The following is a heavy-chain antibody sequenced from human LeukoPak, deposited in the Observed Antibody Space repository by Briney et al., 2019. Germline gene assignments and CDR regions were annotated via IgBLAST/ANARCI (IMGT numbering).Heavy chain of an antibody. CDR3: AKNPYEYYFDY. J-gene: IGHJ4*02. CDR2: INPNSGDT. CDR1: GYTFTGYY. V-gene: IGHV1-2*02. D-gene: IGHD5-12*01. Sequence: ASVKVSCKASGYTFTGYYTHWVRQAPGLGLEWMGWINPNSGDTNYAQKFQGRVTMTRDTSIRTAYLELSGLKSDDTAVYYCAKNPYEYYFDYWGQGTLVTVSS.